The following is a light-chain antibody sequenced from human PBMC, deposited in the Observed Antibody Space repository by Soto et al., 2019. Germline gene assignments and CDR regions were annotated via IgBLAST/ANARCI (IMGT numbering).Light chain of an antibody. Sequence: QSALTQPRSVSGSPGQSVTISCTGTSSDVGGYNYVSWYQQHPGKAPKLMIYDVSKWPSGVPDRFSGSKSGNTASLTISGLQAEDEADYYCCSYAGSYTVLFGGGTQVTVL. J-gene: IGLJ2*01. CDR3: CSYAGSYTVL. V-gene: IGLV2-11*01. CDR2: DVS. CDR1: SSDVGGYNY.